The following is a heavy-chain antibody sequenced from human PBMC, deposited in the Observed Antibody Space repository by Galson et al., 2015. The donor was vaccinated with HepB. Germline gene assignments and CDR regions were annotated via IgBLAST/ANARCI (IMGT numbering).Heavy chain of an antibody. J-gene: IGHJ5*02. Sequence: SVKVSCKASGYTFNMYSMHWVRQAPGQSLEWMGWISAGTGHTKYSQSFQGRVTITRDTSASTVYMELGSLRSGDTAVYYCARTILGGDWFDPWGQGTLVIVSS. V-gene: IGHV1-3*01. D-gene: IGHD3-10*02. CDR1: GYTFNMYS. CDR3: ARTILGGDWFDP. CDR2: ISAGTGHT.